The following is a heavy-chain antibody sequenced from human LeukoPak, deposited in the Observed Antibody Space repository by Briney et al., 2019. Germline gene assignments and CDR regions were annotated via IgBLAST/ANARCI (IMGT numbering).Heavy chain of an antibody. J-gene: IGHJ4*02. D-gene: IGHD2-2*01. V-gene: IGHV3-9*01. CDR2: VFWNGVDK. Sequence: GRSLRLSCVASGFIVNDHAMHWVRQTPGKGLEWVAGVFWNGVDKGYADSVKGRFTIFRDNAKNSMYLQMNSLRVEDTAVYYCANHFACGSTSCPPFDSWGQGTLVTVSS. CDR3: ANHFACGSTSCPPFDS. CDR1: GFIVNDHA.